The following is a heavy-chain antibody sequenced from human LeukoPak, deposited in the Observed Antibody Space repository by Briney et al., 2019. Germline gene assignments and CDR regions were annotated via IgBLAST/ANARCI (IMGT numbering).Heavy chain of an antibody. CDR1: GFTFTGYC. V-gene: IGHV1-2*02. CDR2: INLNSGGT. J-gene: IGHJ4*02. CDR3: ARAHYYYGSGSHKGGFDY. Sequence: ASVKVSCKASGFTFTGYCVHWVRQAPGQGLEWMGWINLNSGGTKYAQKFQRRVTMTRDTSISTAYMELSSLRSDDTAVYHCARAHYYYGSGSHKGGFDYWGQGTLVTVSS. D-gene: IGHD3-10*01.